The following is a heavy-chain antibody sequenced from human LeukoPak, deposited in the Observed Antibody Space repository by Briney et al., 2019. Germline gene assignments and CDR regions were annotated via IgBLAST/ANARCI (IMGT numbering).Heavy chain of an antibody. CDR2: MNQDGSEI. CDR3: TRDFQGRFYYHVDV. V-gene: IGHV3-7*01. CDR1: GFSFSSYW. J-gene: IGHJ6*03. Sequence: GGSPRLSCAASGFSFSSYWMSWVRQAPGRGLEWVANMNQDGSEIYYVDSVKGRLTISRDNAKNSLYLQMNSLRAEDTGVYYCTRDFQGRFYYHVDVWGKGTTVTVSS. D-gene: IGHD3-10*01.